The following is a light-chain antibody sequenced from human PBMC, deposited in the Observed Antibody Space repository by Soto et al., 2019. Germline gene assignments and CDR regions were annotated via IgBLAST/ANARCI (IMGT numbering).Light chain of an antibody. CDR3: QQYKNWPPRT. CDR2: GAS. Sequence: EIVMTQSPATLSVSPGERATLSCWASQSVRSNFAWYQQKPGQAPRLLIYGASTRATGIPARFSGSGSGTEFTLTISSLQSEDFAVYYCQQYKNWPPRTFGGGTKGESK. V-gene: IGKV3-15*01. CDR1: QSVRSN. J-gene: IGKJ4*01.